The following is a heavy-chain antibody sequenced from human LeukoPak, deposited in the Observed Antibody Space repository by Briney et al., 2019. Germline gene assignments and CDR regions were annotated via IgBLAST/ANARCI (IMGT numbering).Heavy chain of an antibody. J-gene: IGHJ4*02. Sequence: SQTLSLTCTVSVYSISSGYYWGWIRQPPGKGLEWIGSIHHSGITYYNPSLKSRVTISVDTSKNQFSLKLSSVTAADTAVYYCARLNDAYSSSSDFDYWGQGTLVTVSS. CDR2: IHHSGIT. CDR3: ARLNDAYSSSSDFDY. CDR1: VYSISSGYY. V-gene: IGHV4-38-2*02. D-gene: IGHD6-6*01.